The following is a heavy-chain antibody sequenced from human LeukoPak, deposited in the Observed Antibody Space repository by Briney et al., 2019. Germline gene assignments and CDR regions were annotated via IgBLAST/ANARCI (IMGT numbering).Heavy chain of an antibody. J-gene: IGHJ4*02. D-gene: IGHD1-26*01. CDR3: ARGGSLLSPDY. V-gene: IGHV4-31*03. Sequence: SETLSLTCTVSGGSISSGGYYWSWIRQHPGKGLEWIGYIYYSGSTYYNPSLKSRVTISVDTSKNQFSLKLSSVTAVDTAVYYCARGGSLLSPDYWGQGTLVTVSS. CDR1: GGSISSGGYY. CDR2: IYYSGST.